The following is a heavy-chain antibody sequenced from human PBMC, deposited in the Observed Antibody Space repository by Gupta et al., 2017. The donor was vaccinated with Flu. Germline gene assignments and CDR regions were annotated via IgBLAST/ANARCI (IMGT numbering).Heavy chain of an antibody. J-gene: IGHJ4*02. CDR2: IRSKAYGGTT. CDR1: GFTFGDYA. CDR3: TRVELRFLEWLFIDY. D-gene: IGHD3-3*01. V-gene: IGHV3-49*04. Sequence: EVQLVESGGGLVQPGRSLRLSCTASGFTFGDYAMSWVRQAPGKGLEWVGFIRSKAYGGTTEYAASVKGRFTISRDDSKSIAYLQMNSLKTEDTAVYYCTRVELRFLEWLFIDYWGQGTLVTVSS.